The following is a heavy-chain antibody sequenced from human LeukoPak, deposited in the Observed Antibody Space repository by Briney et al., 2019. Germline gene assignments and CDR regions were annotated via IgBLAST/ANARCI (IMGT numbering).Heavy chain of an antibody. D-gene: IGHD3-22*01. CDR3: ATSRITMIVVVKRAFDI. J-gene: IGHJ3*02. CDR1: GYTLTELS. Sequence: ASVKVSCKVSGYTLTELSMHWVRQAPGKGLEWMGGFDPEDGETIYAQKFQGRVTMTEDTSTDTAYMELSSLRPGDTAVYYCATSRITMIVVVKRAFDIWGQGTMVTVSS. CDR2: FDPEDGET. V-gene: IGHV1-24*01.